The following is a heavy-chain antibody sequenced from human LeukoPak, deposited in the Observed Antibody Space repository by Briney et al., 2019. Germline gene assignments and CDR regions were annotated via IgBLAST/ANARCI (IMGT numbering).Heavy chain of an antibody. D-gene: IGHD1-14*01. CDR2: IKQDGSEK. Sequence: GGSLRLSCAASGFTFSRYWTSWVRQAPGKGLEWVANIKQDGSEKYYVDSVKGRFTISRDNAKNSLYLQMNSLRVEDTAVYYCAREAGTGDYWGQGTLVTVSS. CDR3: AREAGTGDY. V-gene: IGHV3-7*01. CDR1: GFTFSRYW. J-gene: IGHJ4*02.